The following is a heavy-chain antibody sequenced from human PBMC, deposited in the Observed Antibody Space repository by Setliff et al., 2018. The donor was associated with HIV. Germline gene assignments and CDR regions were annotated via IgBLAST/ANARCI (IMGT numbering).Heavy chain of an antibody. V-gene: IGHV1-18*01. CDR2: ISAYNGNT. CDR3: ARQFLDWSNDYYSRYYMDV. Sequence: ASVKVSCKASGYTFTSYGISSVRQAPGQGLEWMGWISAYNGNTHYAQRLQGRVTMTTDTSTRTAYMELRSLRSDDTAGYYCARQFLDWSNDYYSRYYMDVWGKGTTVTVSS. D-gene: IGHD3-3*01. J-gene: IGHJ6*03. CDR1: GYTFTSYG.